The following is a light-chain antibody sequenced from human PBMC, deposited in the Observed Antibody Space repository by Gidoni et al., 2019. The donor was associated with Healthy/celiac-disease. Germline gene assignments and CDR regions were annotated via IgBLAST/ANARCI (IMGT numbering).Light chain of an antibody. Sequence: SYELTQPPSVSVSPGQPASITCSGDKLGDKYACWYQQKPGQSPLLVIYKDSKRPSGIPERFSGSNSGNTATLTISGTQAMDEADYYCQAWDSSTENVVFGGGTKLTVL. CDR1: KLGDKY. J-gene: IGLJ2*01. CDR3: QAWDSSTENVV. CDR2: KDS. V-gene: IGLV3-1*01.